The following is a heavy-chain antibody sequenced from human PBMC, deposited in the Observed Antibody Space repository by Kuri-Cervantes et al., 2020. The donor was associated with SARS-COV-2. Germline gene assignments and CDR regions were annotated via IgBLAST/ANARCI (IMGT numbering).Heavy chain of an antibody. CDR1: GFIFSDYA. CDR3: ARGRYTNSWYYFDY. V-gene: IGHV3-23*03. D-gene: IGHD6-13*01. CDR2: IYVHRT. Sequence: GGSLRLSCEASGFIFSDYAIDWVRQAPEKGLEWVSVIYVHRTEYADSVKGRFTISRDNSNNTVYLQMNSLRAEDAAVYYCARGRYTNSWYYFDYWGQGTLVTVSS. J-gene: IGHJ4*02.